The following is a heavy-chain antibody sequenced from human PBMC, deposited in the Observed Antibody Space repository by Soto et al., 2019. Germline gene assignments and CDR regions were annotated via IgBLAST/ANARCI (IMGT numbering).Heavy chain of an antibody. J-gene: IGHJ1*01. CDR2: VNPSGGSA. CDR1: GYIFTAYS. CDR3: AREEHCRGGTCYSEYFHH. Sequence: QVQLVQSGAEVKKPGASVKVSCKTSGYIFTAYSMHWVRQAPGQGLEWMGVVNPSGGSAHYAQSFEGRVTLTRDTYTSTFYMELSSLRSEDTAVYYCAREEHCRGGTCYSEYFHHWGQGTLVTDSS. D-gene: IGHD2-15*01. V-gene: IGHV1-46*01.